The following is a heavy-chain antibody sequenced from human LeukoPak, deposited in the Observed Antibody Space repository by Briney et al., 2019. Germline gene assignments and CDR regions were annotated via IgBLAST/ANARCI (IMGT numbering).Heavy chain of an antibody. J-gene: IGHJ4*02. CDR1: GYTFTSYY. CDR2: INPNSGGT. V-gene: IGHV1-2*02. CDR3: ARDRVGATNLFDY. D-gene: IGHD1-26*01. Sequence: ASVKVSCKASGYTFTSYYMHWVRQAPGQGLEWMGWINPNSGGTNYAQKFQGRVTMTRDTSISTAYMELSRLRSDDTAVYYCARDRVGATNLFDYWGQGTLVTVSS.